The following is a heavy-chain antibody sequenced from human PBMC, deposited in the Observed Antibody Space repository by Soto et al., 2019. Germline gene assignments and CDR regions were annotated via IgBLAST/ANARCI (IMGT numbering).Heavy chain of an antibody. CDR3: AKDVGPLRLLNYYFYGLDV. J-gene: IGHJ6*01. D-gene: IGHD1-26*01. CDR2: IESGGSA. CDR1: GFSVSSTY. Sequence: EVHLVETGGGVVQRGGSLTLSCNASGFSVSSTYMSWVRQAPGRGLEWVAVIESGGSAHYADSVKGRFTISRDDPKNIIYLQMHPLRAEDTAVYYCAKDVGPLRLLNYYFYGLDVW. V-gene: IGHV3-53*02.